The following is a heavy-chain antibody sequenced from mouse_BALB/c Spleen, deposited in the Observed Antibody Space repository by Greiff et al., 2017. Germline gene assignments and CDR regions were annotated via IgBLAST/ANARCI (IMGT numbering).Heavy chain of an antibody. Sequence: EVKLMESGGGLVKPGGSLKLSCAASGFTFSDYYMYWVRQTPEKRLEWVATISDGGSYTYYPDSVKGRFTISRDNAKNNLYLQMSSLKSEDTAMYYCARKVYYAMDYWGQGTSVTVSS. J-gene: IGHJ4*01. CDR3: ARKVYYAMDY. V-gene: IGHV5-4*02. CDR1: GFTFSDYY. CDR2: ISDGGSYT. D-gene: IGHD1-3*01.